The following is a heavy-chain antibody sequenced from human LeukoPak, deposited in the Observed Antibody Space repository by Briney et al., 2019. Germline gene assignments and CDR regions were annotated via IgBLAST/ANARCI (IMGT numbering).Heavy chain of an antibody. D-gene: IGHD6-19*01. CDR3: VKGSYSSGWFDY. J-gene: IGHJ4*02. CDR2: INHSGST. Sequence: PSETLSLTCAVYGGSFSGYYWSWIRQPPGKGLEWIGEINHSGSTNYNPSLKSRVTISVDTSKNQFSLKLSSVTAADTAVYYCVKGSYSSGWFDYWGQGTLVTVSS. CDR1: GGSFSGYY. V-gene: IGHV4-34*01.